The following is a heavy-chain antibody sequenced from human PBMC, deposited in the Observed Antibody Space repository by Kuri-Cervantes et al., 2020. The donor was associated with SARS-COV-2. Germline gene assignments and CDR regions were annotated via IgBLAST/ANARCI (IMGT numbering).Heavy chain of an antibody. CDR1: GFTFSSYW. J-gene: IGHJ4*02. Sequence: GGSLRLSCAVSGFTFSSYWMSWVRQAPGKGLEWVANIKQDGSEKYYVDSVKGRFTISRDNAKNSLYLQMNSLRAEDTAVYYCARSKVGATTSYFDYCGQGTLVTVSS. CDR2: IKQDGSEK. V-gene: IGHV3-7*05. CDR3: ARSKVGATTSYFDY. D-gene: IGHD1-26*01.